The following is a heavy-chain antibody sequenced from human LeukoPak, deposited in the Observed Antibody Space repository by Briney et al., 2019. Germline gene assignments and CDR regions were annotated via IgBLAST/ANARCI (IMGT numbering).Heavy chain of an antibody. D-gene: IGHD5-24*01. CDR2: IYYSGST. CDR3: ARGIVEMATIDFDY. Sequence: SETLSLTCTVSGGSISSSSYYWGWIRQPPGKGLEWIGSIYYSGSTYYNPSLKSRVTISVDTSKNQFSLKLSSVTAADTAVYYCARGIVEMATIDFDYWGQGTLVTVSS. CDR1: GGSISSSSYY. V-gene: IGHV4-39*07. J-gene: IGHJ4*02.